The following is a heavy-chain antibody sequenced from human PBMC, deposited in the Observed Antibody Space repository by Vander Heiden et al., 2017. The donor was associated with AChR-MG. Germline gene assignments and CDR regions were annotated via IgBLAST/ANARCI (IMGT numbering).Heavy chain of an antibody. CDR2: INAGNGNT. CDR3: ATSGYGGY. D-gene: IGHD3-22*01. CDR1: GYTFTSYA. J-gene: IGHJ4*02. Sequence: QVQLVQSGAAVKKPRAPVTVSCKAAGYTFTSYAMHWVRQAPAQRLGWMGWINAGNGNTKYSQKFQGRVTITRDTSASTAYMELSSLRSEDTAVYYCATSGYGGYWGQGTLVTVSS. V-gene: IGHV1-3*01.